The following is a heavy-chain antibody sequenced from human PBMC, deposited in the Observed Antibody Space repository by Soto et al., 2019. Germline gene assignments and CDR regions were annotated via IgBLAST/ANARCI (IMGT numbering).Heavy chain of an antibody. J-gene: IGHJ4*02. V-gene: IGHV1-69*01. CDR2: IIPFFGTA. CDR1: GGNFNSYT. CDR3: AGSHFDSSGYYPSELNY. D-gene: IGHD3-22*01. Sequence: QVQLVQSGAEERKPASSVKVSCKASGGNFNSYTFNWVRQAPGQGLEWMGGIIPFFGTASYAQKFQGRVTITADESTSTAYMELSSLRSEGTAVYYCAGSHFDSSGYYPSELNYWGQGTLVTVSS.